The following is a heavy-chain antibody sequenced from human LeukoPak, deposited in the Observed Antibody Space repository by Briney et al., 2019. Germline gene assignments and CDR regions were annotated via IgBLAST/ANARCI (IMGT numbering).Heavy chain of an antibody. CDR1: GGYFSGYY. CDR2: INRRGST. CDR3: AKSLYGSGSYYNWFDP. V-gene: IGHV4-34*01. Sequence: SETLSLTCVVYGGYFSGYYWSWIRQSPGKGLEWIGEINRRGSTNYNPSLKRRVTISLDTSKNQFSLKLSSVTAADTAVYYCAKSLYGSGSYYNWFDPWGQGTLVTVSS. J-gene: IGHJ5*02. D-gene: IGHD3-10*01.